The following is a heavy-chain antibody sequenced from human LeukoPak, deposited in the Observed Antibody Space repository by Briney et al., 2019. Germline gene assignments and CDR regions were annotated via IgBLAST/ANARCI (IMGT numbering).Heavy chain of an antibody. CDR2: IISIFGTA. J-gene: IGHJ5*02. CDR1: GGTFSSYA. D-gene: IGHD3-10*01. CDR3: ARPITMVRERTRHFEEGWFDP. Sequence: SVKVSCKASGGTFSSYAISWVRQAPGQGLEWMGGIISIFGTANYAQKFQGRVTITTDESTSTAYMELSSLRSEDTAVYYCARPITMVRERTRHFEEGWFDPWGQGTLVTVSS. V-gene: IGHV1-69*05.